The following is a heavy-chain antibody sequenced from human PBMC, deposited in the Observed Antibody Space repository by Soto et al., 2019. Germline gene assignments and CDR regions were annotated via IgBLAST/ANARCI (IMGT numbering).Heavy chain of an antibody. V-gene: IGHV1-18*01. Sequence: EASVKVSCKASGYTFTSYGISWVRQAPGQGLEWMGWISAYNGNTNYAQKLQGRVTMTTDTSTSTAYMELRSLRSDDTAVYYCARDPQYCTNGVCYRGWFDPWGQGTLVTVSS. CDR2: ISAYNGNT. CDR3: ARDPQYCTNGVCYRGWFDP. D-gene: IGHD2-8*01. J-gene: IGHJ5*02. CDR1: GYTFTSYG.